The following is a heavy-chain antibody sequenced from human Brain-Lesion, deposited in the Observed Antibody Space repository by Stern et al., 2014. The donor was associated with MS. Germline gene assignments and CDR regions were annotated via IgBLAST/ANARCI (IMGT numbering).Heavy chain of an antibody. CDR2: INGDGSRT. V-gene: IGHV3-74*02. Sequence: VQLVQSRGDLVQPGGSLRLSCTASGFTFSTSWMHWVRQPPGNGLAWVSRINGDGSRTSYADSVKGRFTISRDNAKNTLYVQMNSLRVEDTAVYYCARAHVDTWDWFDPWGQGTLVTVSS. CDR1: GFTFSTSW. CDR3: ARAHVDTWDWFDP. J-gene: IGHJ5*02. D-gene: IGHD5-18*01.